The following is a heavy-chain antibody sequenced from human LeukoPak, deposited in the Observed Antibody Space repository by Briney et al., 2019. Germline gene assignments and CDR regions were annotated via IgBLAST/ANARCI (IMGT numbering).Heavy chain of an antibody. CDR2: ISYDGSNK. V-gene: IGHV3-30*04. CDR3: ARDRTVTTFLYYYYGMDV. D-gene: IGHD4-17*01. J-gene: IGHJ6*02. CDR1: GFTFSSYA. Sequence: GRSLRLSCAASGFTFSSYAMHWVRQAPGKGLEWVAVISYDGSNKYYADSVKGRFTISSDNSKNTLYLQMNSLRAEDTAVYYCARDRTVTTFLYYYYGMDVWGQGTTVTVSS.